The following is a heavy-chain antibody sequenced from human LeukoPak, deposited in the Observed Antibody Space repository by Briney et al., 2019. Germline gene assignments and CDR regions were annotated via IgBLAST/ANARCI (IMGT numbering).Heavy chain of an antibody. D-gene: IGHD6-13*01. CDR1: GFTFSSYA. J-gene: IGHJ4*02. V-gene: IGHV3-23*01. CDR3: AKSGYSTNWYRYSDY. CDR2: ISGSGGTT. Sequence: GGSLRLSCAASGFTFSSYAMSWVRQAPGKGLEWVSTISGSGGTTYYADSVKGRFTISRDNSKNTLYLQMNSLRAEDTAVYYCAKSGYSTNWYRYSDYWGQGTLVTVSS.